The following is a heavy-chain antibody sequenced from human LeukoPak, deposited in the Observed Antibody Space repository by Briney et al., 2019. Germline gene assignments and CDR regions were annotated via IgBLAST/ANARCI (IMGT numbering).Heavy chain of an antibody. CDR2: IYYSGST. V-gene: IGHV4-59*01. J-gene: IGHJ6*04. CDR3: ATSVTFGGVIASYYYYGMDV. Sequence: SETLSLTCTVSGGSISSYYWSWIRQPPGKGLEWIGYIYYSGSTNYNPSLKSRVTISVDTSKNQFSLKLSSVTAAGTAVYYCATSVTFGGVIASYYYYGMDVWGKGTTVTVSS. D-gene: IGHD3-16*02. CDR1: GGSISSYY.